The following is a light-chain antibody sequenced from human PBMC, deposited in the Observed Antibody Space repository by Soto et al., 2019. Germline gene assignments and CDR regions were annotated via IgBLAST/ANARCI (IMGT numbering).Light chain of an antibody. CDR3: QQYNSYPWT. CDR2: KAS. V-gene: IGKV1-5*03. CDR1: QSISSW. Sequence: DIEMTQSPSTLSGSVGDRVTITCGASQSISSWLAWYQQKPGKAPKLLIYKASSLESGVPSRLRGSGYGTELTITISSLKTDDFATYYCQQYNSYPWTFGHGTKVDIK. J-gene: IGKJ1*01.